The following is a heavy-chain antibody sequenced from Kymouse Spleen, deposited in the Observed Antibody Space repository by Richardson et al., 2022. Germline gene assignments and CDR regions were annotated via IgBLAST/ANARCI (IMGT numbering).Heavy chain of an antibody. J-gene: IGHJ5*02. CDR2: IYYSGST. Sequence: QVQLQESGPGLVKPSETLSLTCTVSGGSVSSGSYYWSWIRQPPGKGLEWIGYIYYSGSTNYNPSLKSRVTISVDTSKNQFSLKLSSVTAADTAVYYCARGITGSQGFDPWGQGTLVTVSS. V-gene: IGHV4-61*01. D-gene: IGHD1-20*01,IGHD1-7*01. CDR1: GGSVSSGSYY. CDR3: ARGITGSQGFDP.